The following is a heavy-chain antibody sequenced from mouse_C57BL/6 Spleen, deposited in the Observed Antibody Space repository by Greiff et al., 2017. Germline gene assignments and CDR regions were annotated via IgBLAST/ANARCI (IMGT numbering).Heavy chain of an antibody. D-gene: IGHD2-5*01. Sequence: VQLQQSGAELVRPGASVKLSCTASGFNIKDDYMHWVKQRPEQGLEWIGWIDPENGDTEYASKFQGKATITADTSSNPANLQRSSLTSEDTAVYYCTPYYSNYGNYAMDYWGQGTSVTVSS. CDR2: IDPENGDT. V-gene: IGHV14-4*01. CDR1: GFNIKDDY. J-gene: IGHJ4*01. CDR3: TPYYSNYGNYAMDY.